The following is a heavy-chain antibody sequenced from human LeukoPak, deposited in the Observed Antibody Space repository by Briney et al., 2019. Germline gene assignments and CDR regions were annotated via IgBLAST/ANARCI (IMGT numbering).Heavy chain of an antibody. CDR1: GGSMNNYY. V-gene: IGHV4-4*07. D-gene: IGHD3-10*01. Sequence: SETLSLTCTVSGGSMNNYYWSWIRQSAGKGLEWIGRVYGDGGASYNPSLKSRVTISLDTAKNQFSLRLSSVTAADTAVYYCASLPPYGSGSYFDYWGQGSLVTVSS. CDR2: VYGDGGA. CDR3: ASLPPYGSGSYFDY. J-gene: IGHJ4*02.